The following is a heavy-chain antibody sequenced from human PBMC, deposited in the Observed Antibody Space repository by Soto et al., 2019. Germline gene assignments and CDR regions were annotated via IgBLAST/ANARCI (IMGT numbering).Heavy chain of an antibody. CDR2: ISGSGGST. D-gene: IGHD3-10*01. J-gene: IGHJ4*02. CDR3: SHSNHPAYGSGSYHFDY. Sequence: GGSLRLSCAASGFTFSSYAMSWVRQAPGKGLEWVSAISGSGGSTYYADSVKGRFTISRDNSKNTLYLQMNSLRAEDPAVYYCSHSNHPAYGSGSYHFDYWGQGTLVTVSS. V-gene: IGHV3-23*01. CDR1: GFTFSSYA.